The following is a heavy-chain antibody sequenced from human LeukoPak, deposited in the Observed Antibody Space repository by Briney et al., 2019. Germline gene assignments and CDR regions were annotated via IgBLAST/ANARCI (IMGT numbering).Heavy chain of an antibody. Sequence: GESLKISCKGSGYSFTSYWIGWVRQMPGKGLEWMGIIYPGDSDTRYSPSFQGQVTISADESISAAYLQWSSLKASDTAMYYCARLFRGWYRTDHYYYMDVWGKGTTVTVSS. CDR2: IYPGDSDT. J-gene: IGHJ6*03. D-gene: IGHD6-19*01. CDR1: GYSFTSYW. V-gene: IGHV5-51*01. CDR3: ARLFRGWYRTDHYYYMDV.